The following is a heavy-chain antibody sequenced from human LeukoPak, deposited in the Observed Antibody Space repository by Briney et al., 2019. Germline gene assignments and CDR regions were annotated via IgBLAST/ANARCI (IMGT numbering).Heavy chain of an antibody. CDR2: INGGDYST. V-gene: IGHV3-23*01. D-gene: IGHD3-10*01. CDR3: ATANPTPRGINFDS. J-gene: IGHJ4*02. CDR1: GFTFRTSA. Sequence: PGGSLRLSCAASGFTFRTSAMSWGRQAPAKGLQWVSSINGGDYSTYYADSVKGRFTISRDSSKNILYLQMNSLRTDDTAMYYCATANPTPRGINFDSWGQGTLVTVSS.